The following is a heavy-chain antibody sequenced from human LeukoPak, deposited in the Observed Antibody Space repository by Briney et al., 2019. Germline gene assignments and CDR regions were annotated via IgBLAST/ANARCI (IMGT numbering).Heavy chain of an antibody. CDR2: IYYSGST. CDR1: GDSISSSNSY. Sequence: SETLSLTCTVSGDSISSSNSYWGWIRQPPGKGLEWFGTIYYSGSTYHNPSLKSRVSISLDTSKTQFSLKPSSVTAADTAVYYCARRPAIIMDRGVVYYFDSWGQGILVTVSS. CDR3: ARRPAIIMDRGVVYYFDS. V-gene: IGHV4-39*01. J-gene: IGHJ4*02. D-gene: IGHD3-10*01.